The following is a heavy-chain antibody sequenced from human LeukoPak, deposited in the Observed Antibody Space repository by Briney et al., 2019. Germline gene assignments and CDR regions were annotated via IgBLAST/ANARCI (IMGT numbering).Heavy chain of an antibody. Sequence: ASVKVSCKASGYTFTGYYMHWVRQAPGQGLEWMGWINPNNGNTNYAQKLQGRVTMTTDTSTSTAYMELRSLRSDDTAVYYCARDRGTGIAAAAYDYWGQGTLVTVSS. D-gene: IGHD6-13*01. V-gene: IGHV1-18*04. CDR2: INPNNGNT. CDR1: GYTFTGYY. J-gene: IGHJ4*02. CDR3: ARDRGTGIAAAAYDY.